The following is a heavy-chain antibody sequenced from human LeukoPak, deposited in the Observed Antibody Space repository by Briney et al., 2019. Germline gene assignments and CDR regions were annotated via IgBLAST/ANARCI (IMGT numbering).Heavy chain of an antibody. CDR3: ARGVLRGVSYFQH. D-gene: IGHD3-10*01. V-gene: IGHV4-59*01. Sequence: PSETLSLTCTVSGGSISSYYWSWIRQPPGKGLEWIGYIYYSGSTNYNPSLKSRVTISVDTSKNQFSLKLSSVTAADTAVYYCARGVLRGVSYFQHWGQGTLVTVSS. CDR1: GGSISSYY. CDR2: IYYSGST. J-gene: IGHJ1*01.